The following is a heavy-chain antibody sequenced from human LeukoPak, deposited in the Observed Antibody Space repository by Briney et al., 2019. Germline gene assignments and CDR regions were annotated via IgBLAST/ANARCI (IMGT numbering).Heavy chain of an antibody. CDR3: ASGRFLEYYFDY. J-gene: IGHJ4*02. CDR1: GGSISSGGYY. CDR2: IYYSGST. Sequence: SETLSLTCTVSGGSISSGGYYWSWIRQYPGKGLEWIGYIYYSGSTYYNPSLKSRVTISVDTSKNQFSLKLSSVTAADTAVYYCASGRFLEYYFDYWGQGTLVTVSS. D-gene: IGHD3-3*01. V-gene: IGHV4-31*03.